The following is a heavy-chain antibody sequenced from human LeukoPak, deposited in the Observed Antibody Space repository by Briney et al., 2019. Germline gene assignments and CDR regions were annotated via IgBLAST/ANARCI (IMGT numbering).Heavy chain of an antibody. D-gene: IGHD3-16*02. J-gene: IGHJ6*02. Sequence: PSETLSLTCTVSGGSISSGDYYWGWIRQLPGKGLEWIGYIYYSGSTYYNPSLKSRVTISVDTSKNQFSLKLSSVTAADTAVYYCARQRFRAERGRLGELSFIYYYYGMDVWGQGTTVTVSS. CDR2: IYYSGST. CDR1: GGSISSGDYY. CDR3: ARQRFRAERGRLGELSFIYYYYGMDV. V-gene: IGHV4-39*01.